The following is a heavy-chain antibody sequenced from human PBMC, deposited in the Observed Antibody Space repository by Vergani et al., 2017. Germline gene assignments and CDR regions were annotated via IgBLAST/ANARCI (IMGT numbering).Heavy chain of an antibody. J-gene: IGHJ6*02. CDR1: GFTFSSYG. D-gene: IGHD2-15*01. V-gene: IGHV3-30*18. Sequence: QVQLVESGGGVVQPGRSLRLSCAASGFTFSSYGMHWVRQAPGKGVEWVAVISYDGSNKYYADSVKGRFTISRDNSKNTLYLQMNSLRAEDTAVYYCAKXPGVVAATLYYCCGMDVWGQGTTVTVSS. CDR2: ISYDGSNK. CDR3: AKXPGVVAATLYYCCGMDV.